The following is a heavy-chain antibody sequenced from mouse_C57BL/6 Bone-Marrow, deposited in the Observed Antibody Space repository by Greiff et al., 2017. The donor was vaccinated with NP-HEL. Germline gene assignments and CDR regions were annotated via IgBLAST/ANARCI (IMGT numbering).Heavy chain of an antibody. CDR2: INPSNGGT. J-gene: IGHJ4*01. Sequence: VKLQQPGTELVKPGASVKLSCKASGYTFTSYWMHWVKQRPGQGLEWIGNINPSNGGTNYNEKFKSKATLTVDKSSSTAYMQLSSLTSEDSAVYYCAGVRLRQVYAMDYWGQGTSVTVSS. CDR1: GYTFTSYW. D-gene: IGHD2-4*01. V-gene: IGHV1-53*01. CDR3: AGVRLRQVYAMDY.